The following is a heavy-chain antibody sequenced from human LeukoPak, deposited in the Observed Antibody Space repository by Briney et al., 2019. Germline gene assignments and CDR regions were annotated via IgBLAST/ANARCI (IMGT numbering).Heavy chain of an antibody. D-gene: IGHD6-13*01. Sequence: PGGSLRLSCAASGFTFSTYSMNWVRQAPGEGLEWVSSISTTSRYISYADSVKGRFTISRDNAKNSLYLQVNSLRAEDTAVYYCARGSSSSFDYWGQGTLVTVSS. J-gene: IGHJ4*02. CDR3: ARGSSSSFDY. CDR2: ISTTSRYI. V-gene: IGHV3-21*01. CDR1: GFTFSTYS.